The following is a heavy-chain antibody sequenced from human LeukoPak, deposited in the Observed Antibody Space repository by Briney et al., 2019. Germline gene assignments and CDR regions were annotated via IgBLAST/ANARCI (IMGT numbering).Heavy chain of an antibody. CDR3: AKDWDIAAAIDSYYYYMDV. CDR2: ISGSGGTT. Sequence: GGSLRLSCAASGFTFSSYAMSWVRQAPGKGLEWVSAISGSGGTTYYADSVKGRFTISRDNSNNTLYLQMNSLRAEDTAVYYCAKDWDIAAAIDSYYYYMDVWGKGTTVTVSS. CDR1: GFTFSSYA. J-gene: IGHJ6*03. D-gene: IGHD6-13*01. V-gene: IGHV3-23*01.